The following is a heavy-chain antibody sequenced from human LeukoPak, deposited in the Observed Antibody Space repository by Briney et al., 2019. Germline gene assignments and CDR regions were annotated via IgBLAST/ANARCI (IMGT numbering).Heavy chain of an antibody. V-gene: IGHV4-59*01. Sequence: SETLSLTCTVSGGSISSYYWSWIRQPPGKGLEWIGYIYYSGSTNYNPSLKSRVTISVDTSKNQFSLKLSSVTAADTAVYYCARVYSSSWLYSDYWGQGTLVTVSS. CDR3: ARVYSSSWLYSDY. CDR1: GGSISSYY. CDR2: IYYSGST. J-gene: IGHJ4*02. D-gene: IGHD6-13*01.